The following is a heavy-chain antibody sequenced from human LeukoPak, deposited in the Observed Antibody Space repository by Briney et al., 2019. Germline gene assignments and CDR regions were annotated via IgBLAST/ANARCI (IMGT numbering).Heavy chain of an antibody. V-gene: IGHV3-7*01. Sequence: PGGSLRLSCAASGFTFSSLWMSWVRQAPGRGPEWVANINQDGGTTYYVASVKGRFTISRDNAKNSLSLQMSSLRAEDTAVYYCTKDRQGPNQYHMDVWGKETTVTVSS. CDR3: TKDRQGPNQYHMDV. CDR2: INQDGGTT. J-gene: IGHJ6*03. CDR1: GFTFSSLW.